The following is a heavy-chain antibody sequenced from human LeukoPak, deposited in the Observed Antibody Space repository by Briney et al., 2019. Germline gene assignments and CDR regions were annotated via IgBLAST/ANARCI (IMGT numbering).Heavy chain of an antibody. V-gene: IGHV4-39*01. J-gene: IGHJ4*02. Sequence: SETLSLTCTVSGGSLGSSTDYGGWVRQTPGKGMEWIGSMYYGGTTYYNPSLKSRVTLSVDTSKNQISLRLNSVTAADSAVYFCATGKFSGYYDYWGQGTLVTVSS. CDR1: GGSLGSSTDY. CDR2: MYYGGTT. D-gene: IGHD3-22*01. CDR3: ATGKFSGYYDY.